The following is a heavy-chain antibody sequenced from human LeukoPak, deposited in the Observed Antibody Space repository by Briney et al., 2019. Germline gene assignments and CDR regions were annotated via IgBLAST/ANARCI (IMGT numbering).Heavy chain of an antibody. J-gene: IGHJ4*02. CDR2: MKQDGSEK. CDR1: GFTFSSYW. D-gene: IGHD1-26*01. Sequence: GGSLRLSCAASGFTFSSYWMSWVRQAPGKGLESVANMKQDGSEKYYVDSVKGRFTISRDNAKNSLYLQMNRLRAEDTAVYHCAREGSQSASGTYPGNDWGQGTLVTVSS. CDR3: AREGSQSASGTYPGND. V-gene: IGHV3-7*01.